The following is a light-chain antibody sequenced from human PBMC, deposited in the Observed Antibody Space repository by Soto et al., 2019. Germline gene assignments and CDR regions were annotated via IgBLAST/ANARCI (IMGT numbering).Light chain of an antibody. CDR1: QSVLYSSNNKNY. J-gene: IGKJ4*01. CDR2: WAS. Sequence: DIVMTQSPDSLAVSLGERATINCKSSQSVLYSSNNKNYLAWYQQKPGQPPKLLIYWASTRESGVPDRFSGSGSGTDFTLTITSLQAEDVAVYYCQQYSSTPLPFGGGTKVEIK. V-gene: IGKV4-1*01. CDR3: QQYSSTPLP.